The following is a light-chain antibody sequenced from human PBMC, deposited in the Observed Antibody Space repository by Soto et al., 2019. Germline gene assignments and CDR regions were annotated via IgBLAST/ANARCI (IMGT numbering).Light chain of an antibody. CDR1: QLFSSN. CDR3: QQRSDWPWT. CDR2: GVS. V-gene: IGKV3-15*01. J-gene: IGKJ1*01. Sequence: EIVMMQSPATLSVSPGESVTLSCRASQLFSSNLAWYQHKPGQAPRLLIYGVSTRDTGVPDRFSGSASGTEFTLTISSLQSEDFAVYYCQQRSDWPWTFGQGTKVDIK.